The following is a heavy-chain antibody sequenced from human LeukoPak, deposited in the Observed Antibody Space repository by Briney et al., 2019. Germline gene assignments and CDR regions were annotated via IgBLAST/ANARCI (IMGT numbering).Heavy chain of an antibody. D-gene: IGHD3-3*01. CDR3: AKDNVAIFGVVITRDAFDI. CDR1: GFTFSRYG. Sequence: GGSLRLSCAASGFTFSRYGMHWVRQAPGKGLEWVAFIRYDGCNKYYADSVKGRFTISRDNSKNTLYLQMNSLRAEDTAVYYCAKDNVAIFGVVITRDAFDIWGQGTMVTVSS. CDR2: IRYDGCNK. J-gene: IGHJ3*02. V-gene: IGHV3-30*02.